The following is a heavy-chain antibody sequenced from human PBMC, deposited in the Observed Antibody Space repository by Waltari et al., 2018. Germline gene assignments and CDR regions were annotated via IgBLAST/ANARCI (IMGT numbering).Heavy chain of an antibody. CDR1: GGSFSGYY. J-gene: IGHJ2*01. CDR2: ITHSGSS. CDR3: ARELRNGGNWRAYWYFDL. V-gene: IGHV4-34*01. Sequence: QVQLQQWGAGLLKPSETLSLTCAVYGGSFSGYYWSWIRQPPGKGLEWIGEITHSGSSNYNPSLKSRVTISVDTSKNQFSMKLSSVTAADTAVYYCARELRNGGNWRAYWYFDLWGRGNVVTVSS. D-gene: IGHD2-15*01.